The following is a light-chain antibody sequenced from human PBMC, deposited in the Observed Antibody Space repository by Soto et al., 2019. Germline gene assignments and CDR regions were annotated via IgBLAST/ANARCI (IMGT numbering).Light chain of an antibody. CDR2: YDR. Sequence: SYVLTQRPSVSVAPGKTARITCGESDIGSKSVHWYLQKPGQAPVLVIYYDRHRPSGIPERFSGSNSGNTATLTISRVEAGDEADYYCQVWDSGSDHVVFGRGTKLTVL. J-gene: IGLJ2*01. V-gene: IGLV3-21*04. CDR3: QVWDSGSDHVV. CDR1: DIGSKS.